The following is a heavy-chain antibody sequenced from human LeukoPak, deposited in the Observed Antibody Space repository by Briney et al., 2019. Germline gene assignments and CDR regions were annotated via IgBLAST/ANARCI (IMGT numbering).Heavy chain of an antibody. CDR2: ISWNSGSI. CDR1: GFTFDDYA. Sequence: GRSPRLSCAASGFTFDDYAMHWVRQAPGKGLEWVSGISWNSGSIGYADSVKGRFTISRDNAKNSLYLQMNSLRAEDTALYYCAKGGSSSSFDYWGQGTLVTVSS. V-gene: IGHV3-9*01. CDR3: AKGGSSSSFDY. D-gene: IGHD6-6*01. J-gene: IGHJ4*02.